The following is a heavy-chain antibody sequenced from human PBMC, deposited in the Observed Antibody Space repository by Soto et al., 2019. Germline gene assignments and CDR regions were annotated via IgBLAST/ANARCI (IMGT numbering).Heavy chain of an antibody. CDR2: IYNRGSV. D-gene: IGHD3-3*01. CDR3: VRGKDAPWSGYYPRNWFDP. CDR1: GDSIGSYH. V-gene: IGHV4-59*01. Sequence: KPSETLSLTCVVSGDSIGSYHWNWLRQSPGKPLEWIGYIYNRGSVNYNPSLESRVTISVDRSNNQFSMKMSTVITADTAIYYCVRGKDAPWSGYYPRNWFDPWGPGTLVTVSS. J-gene: IGHJ5*02.